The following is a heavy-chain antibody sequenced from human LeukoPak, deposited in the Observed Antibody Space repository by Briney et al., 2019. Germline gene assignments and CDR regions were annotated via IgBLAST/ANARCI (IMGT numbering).Heavy chain of an antibody. J-gene: IGHJ4*02. CDR1: GASVSSFH. D-gene: IGHD2/OR15-2a*01. Sequence: PSETLSLTCGVSGASVSSFHWKGLRQLPGERLEWIDCLSYTGKTDYNPSLKSRVAISLGTSKNQVSLKLRSVTAADTAVYYCSEGYFEPFAHWGQGILVTVSS. CDR2: LSYTGKT. CDR3: SEGYFEPFAH. V-gene: IGHV4-59*02.